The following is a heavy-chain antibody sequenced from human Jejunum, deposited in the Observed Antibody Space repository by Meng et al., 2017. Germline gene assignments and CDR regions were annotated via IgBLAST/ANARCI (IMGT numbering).Heavy chain of an antibody. CDR1: GFTFSDYE. J-gene: IGHJ4*02. CDR2: VSLSGHTT. Sequence: GESLKISCVASGFTFSDYELNWVRQAPGKGLEWVSYVSLSGHTTYYAPSVKGRFTISRDHAANSVYLQMNSLTEEDTAVYYCARGREVRGSFDYWGQGTVVTVSS. CDR3: ARGREVRGSFDY. V-gene: IGHV3-48*03. D-gene: IGHD3-10*01.